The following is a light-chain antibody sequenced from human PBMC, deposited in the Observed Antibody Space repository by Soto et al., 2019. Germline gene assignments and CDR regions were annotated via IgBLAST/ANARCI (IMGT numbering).Light chain of an antibody. CDR3: QVWDSSSDHLRDVV. CDR1: NIGSKS. V-gene: IGLV3-21*04. CDR2: YDS. Sequence: SYELTQPPSVSVAPGKTARITCGGNNIGSKSVHWYQQKPGQAPVLVIYYDSDRPSGIPERFSGSNSGNTATLTISRVEAGDEADYYCQVWDSSSDHLRDVVFGGGTKLTVL. J-gene: IGLJ2*01.